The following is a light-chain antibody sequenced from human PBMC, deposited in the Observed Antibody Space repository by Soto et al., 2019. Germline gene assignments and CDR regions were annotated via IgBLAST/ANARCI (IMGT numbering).Light chain of an antibody. J-gene: IGLJ1*01. Sequence: QSALTQPASVSGSPGQSITLSCTGTSSDFGGYTYVSWYQQHPGKAPKLMIFDATSRPSGVSNRFSGSKSDNTASLTIAGLQAEDEADYYCSSYTSTSTDVFGTGTKLTVL. CDR2: DAT. CDR1: SSDFGGYTY. CDR3: SSYTSTSTDV. V-gene: IGLV2-14*03.